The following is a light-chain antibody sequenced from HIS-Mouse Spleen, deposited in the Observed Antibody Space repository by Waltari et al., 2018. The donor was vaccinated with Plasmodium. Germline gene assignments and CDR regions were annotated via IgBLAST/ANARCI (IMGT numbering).Light chain of an antibody. CDR3: QQSYSTPPT. CDR2: AAS. Sequence: IQMTESPSSLYASVGDRAIITCRASQSISSYLIWYQQKPGKAPKLLIYAASSLQSGVPSRFSGSGSGTDFTLTISSLQPEDFATYYCQQSYSTPPTFGGGTKVEIK. CDR1: QSISSY. J-gene: IGKJ4*01. V-gene: IGKV1-39*01.